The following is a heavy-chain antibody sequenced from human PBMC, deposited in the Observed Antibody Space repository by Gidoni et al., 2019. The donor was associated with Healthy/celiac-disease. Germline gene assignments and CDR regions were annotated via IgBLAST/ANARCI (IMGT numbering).Heavy chain of an antibody. Sequence: QVQLQESGPGLVKPSQTLSLTCTVSGGSISSGGYYWSWIRQHPGKGREWIGYIYYSGSTYYNPSLKSRVTISVDTSKNQFSLKLSSVTAADTAVYYCARVRPAMVKSYYFDYWGQGTLVTVSS. CDR1: GGSISSGGYY. V-gene: IGHV4-31*03. J-gene: IGHJ4*02. CDR3: ARVRPAMVKSYYFDY. CDR2: IYYSGST. D-gene: IGHD5-18*01.